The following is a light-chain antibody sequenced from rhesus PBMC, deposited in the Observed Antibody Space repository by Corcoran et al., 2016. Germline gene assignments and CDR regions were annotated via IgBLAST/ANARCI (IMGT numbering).Light chain of an antibody. J-gene: IGKJ1*01. CDR1: QGIRSY. V-gene: IGKV1-28*03. CDR3: LQHNYYPPT. Sequence: DIQMTQSPSSLSASVGDTVTITCRASQGIRSYLNWFQQKPGKAPTLLIYAATILQSGVPARFSGIGSVTDFTLTINSLQPEDFAAYYCLQHNYYPPTFGQGTKVEIK. CDR2: AAT.